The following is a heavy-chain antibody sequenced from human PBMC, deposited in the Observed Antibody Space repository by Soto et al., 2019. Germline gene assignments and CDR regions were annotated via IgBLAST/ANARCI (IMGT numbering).Heavy chain of an antibody. Sequence: GGSLRLSCAASGFTFSNAWMNWVRQAPGKGLEWVGRIKSKTDGGTTDYAAPVKGRFTISRDDSKNTLYLQMNSLKTEDTAVYYCTTARYDSSGYYYFMGYYFDYWGQGTLVTVSS. J-gene: IGHJ4*02. CDR1: GFTFSNAW. CDR2: IKSKTDGGTT. CDR3: TTARYDSSGYYYFMGYYFDY. D-gene: IGHD3-22*01. V-gene: IGHV3-15*07.